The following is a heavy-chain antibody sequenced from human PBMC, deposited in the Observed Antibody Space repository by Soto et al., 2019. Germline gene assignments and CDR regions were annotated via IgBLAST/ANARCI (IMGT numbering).Heavy chain of an antibody. V-gene: IGHV1-46*01. D-gene: IGHD2-21*02. CDR1: GYTFTGYY. J-gene: IGHJ4*02. Sequence: QVQLVQSGTEVKKPGASVKISCKASGYTFTGYYIYWVRQAPGQGLEFMGAINSGGGNTDYAQKFQGRGPVPRDTSTSKVYMELTSLRFDDTAVYYCAGGNCAGDCYFDYWGQGTLVTVSS. CDR2: INSGGGNT. CDR3: AGGNCAGDCYFDY.